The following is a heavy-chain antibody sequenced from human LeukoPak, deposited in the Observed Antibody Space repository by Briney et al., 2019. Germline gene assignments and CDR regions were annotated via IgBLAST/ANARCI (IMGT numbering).Heavy chain of an antibody. J-gene: IGHJ4*02. CDR3: ARVGLAYYYDSSGYLGVDY. D-gene: IGHD3-22*01. CDR2: IYYSGST. V-gene: IGHV4-39*07. Sequence: SETLSLTCTVSGGSISSSSYYWGWIRQPPGKGLEWIGSIYYSGSTYYNPSLKSRVTISVDTSKNQFSLKLSSVTAADTAVYYCARVGLAYYYDSSGYLGVDYWGQGTLVTVSS. CDR1: GGSISSSSYY.